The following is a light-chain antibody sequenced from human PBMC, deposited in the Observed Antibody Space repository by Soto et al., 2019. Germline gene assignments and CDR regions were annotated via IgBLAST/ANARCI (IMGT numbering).Light chain of an antibody. CDR3: TAWDGSLNVRL. V-gene: IGLV1-44*01. CDR2: RDN. CDR1: SSAIGSNT. Sequence: QSVLTQPPSASGTPGQRVTISCSGRSSAIGSNTVNWYQQLPGTAPKLLIYRDNHRPSGIPDRFSGSKSGTSASLDISGLQSGDEADYYCTAWDGSLNVRLFGGGTKLTVL. J-gene: IGLJ3*02.